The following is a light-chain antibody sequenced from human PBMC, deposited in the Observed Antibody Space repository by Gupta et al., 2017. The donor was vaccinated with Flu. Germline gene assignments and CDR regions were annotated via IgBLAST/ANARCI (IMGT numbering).Light chain of an antibody. CDR2: DDD. CDR1: DIGSKN. CDR3: QVWDNSNNNNCV. Sequence: SYVLTQPPSVSVAPGLTARITCGGSDIGSKNVHWYQQKPGQAPVLVLYDDDNRHSGIPERFSGSNAGNTATLTIRRVEAGDEADYFCQVWDNSNNNNCVFGTGTKVTVL. J-gene: IGLJ1*01. V-gene: IGLV3-21*02.